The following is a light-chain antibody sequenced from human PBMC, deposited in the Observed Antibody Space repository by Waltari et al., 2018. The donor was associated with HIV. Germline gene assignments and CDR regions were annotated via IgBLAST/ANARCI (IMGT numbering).Light chain of an antibody. J-gene: IGKJ5*01. CDR3: QQRTPVA. CDR2: DAS. CDR1: QSIGSY. V-gene: IGKV3-11*01. Sequence: EIVLTQSPATLSLSPGQRATLSCRASQSIGSYLAWYQQKPGQAPRLLIFDASNKATGTPARFSGSGSVTDFTLTISSLEAEDFAVYYCQQRTPVAFGQGTRLEIK.